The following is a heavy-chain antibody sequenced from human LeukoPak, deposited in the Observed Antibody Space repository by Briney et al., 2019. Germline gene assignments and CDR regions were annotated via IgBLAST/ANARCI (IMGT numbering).Heavy chain of an antibody. J-gene: IGHJ4*02. Sequence: GGSLRLSCAASGFTFSSSGMHWVRQAPGKGLEWVAVISYYGSNKYYADSVKGRFTISRDNSKNTLYLQMNSQRTEDTAIYYCAKGSLGGLANNGDYSVFDYWGQGTLVTVSS. V-gene: IGHV3-30*18. D-gene: IGHD4-17*01. CDR2: ISYYGSNK. CDR3: AKGSLGGLANNGDYSVFDY. CDR1: GFTFSSSG.